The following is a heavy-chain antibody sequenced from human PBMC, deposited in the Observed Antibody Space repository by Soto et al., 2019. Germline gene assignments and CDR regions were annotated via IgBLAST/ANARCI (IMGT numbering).Heavy chain of an antibody. CDR2: IYYSGST. CDR1: GGSISSGDYY. Sequence: PSETLSLTCTVSGGSISSGDYYWSWIRQPPGKGLEWIGYIYYSGSTYYNPSLKSRVTISVDTSKNQFSLKLSSVTAADTAVYYCATAIAAAGTGTVDYFDYLGQGTLLTVSS. D-gene: IGHD6-13*01. J-gene: IGHJ4*02. V-gene: IGHV4-30-4*01. CDR3: ATAIAAAGTGTVDYFDY.